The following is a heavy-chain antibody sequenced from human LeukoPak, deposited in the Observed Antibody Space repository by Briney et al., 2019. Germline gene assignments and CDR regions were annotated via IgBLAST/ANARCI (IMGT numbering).Heavy chain of an antibody. D-gene: IGHD3-16*02. CDR1: GFSLSTSGVG. CDR2: IYWNDDK. CDR3: AHSSYDYVWGSYRREDYRRRLCLGANCNWFDP. J-gene: IGHJ5*02. Sequence: KESGPTLAKPTQTLTLTCTFSGFSLSTSGVGVGWIRQPPGKALEWLALIYWNDDKRYSRSLKNRLTIPKDTSKNQVVLTMTNMEPVDTATYYCAHSSYDYVWGSYRREDYRRRLCLGANCNWFDPWGQGTLVTVSS. V-gene: IGHV2-5*01.